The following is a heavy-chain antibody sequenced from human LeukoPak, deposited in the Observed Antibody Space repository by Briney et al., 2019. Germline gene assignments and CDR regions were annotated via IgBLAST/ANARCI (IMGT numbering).Heavy chain of an antibody. CDR1: GLTVSSYW. CDR3: ARNGVKSSGWYLGY. CDR2: INHSGST. J-gene: IGHJ4*02. V-gene: IGHV4-34*01. Sequence: GSLRLSCAASGLTVSSYWMSWVRQAPGKGLEWIGEINHSGSTNYNPSLKSRVTISVDTSKNQFSLKLSSVTAADTAVYYCARNGVKSSGWYLGYWGQGTLVTVSS. D-gene: IGHD6-19*01.